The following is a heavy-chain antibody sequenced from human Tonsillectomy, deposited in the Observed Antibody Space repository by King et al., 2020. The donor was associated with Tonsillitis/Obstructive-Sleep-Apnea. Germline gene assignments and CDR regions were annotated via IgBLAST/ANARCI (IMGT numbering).Heavy chain of an antibody. D-gene: IGHD2-15*01. CDR3: SRTRPGRFCSGGSCHRARRDFDS. CDR2: IDDSGSA. J-gene: IGHJ4*02. CDR1: GGSFRGYY. Sequence: VQLQQWGAGLLKPSETLSLTCTVYGGSFRGYYWSWIRQSPRKGLEWIGEIDDSGSAIYNPSLESRVTISVDTSKNQFSLKLTSVTAADTAVYFCSRTRPGRFCSGGSCHRARRDFDSWGQGTLVTVSS. V-gene: IGHV4-34*01.